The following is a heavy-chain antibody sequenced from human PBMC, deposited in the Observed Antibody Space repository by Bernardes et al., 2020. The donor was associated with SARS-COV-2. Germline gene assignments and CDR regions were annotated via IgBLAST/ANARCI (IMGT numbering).Heavy chain of an antibody. CDR1: GYTFTSYY. J-gene: IGHJ6*02. V-gene: IGHV1-46*01. CDR2: INPSGGST. CDR3: ARDLVRLRFLFLRGNRYGMDV. Sequence: ASVKVSCKASGYTFTSYYMHWVRQAPGQGLEWMGIINPSGGSTSYAQKFQGRVTMTRDTSTSTVYMELSSLRSEDTAVYYCARDLVRLRFLFLRGNRYGMDVWGQGTTVTVSS. D-gene: IGHD3-3*01.